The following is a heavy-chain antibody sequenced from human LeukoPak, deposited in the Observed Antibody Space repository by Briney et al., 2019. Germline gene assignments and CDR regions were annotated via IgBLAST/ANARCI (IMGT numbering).Heavy chain of an antibody. CDR2: INPNSGDT. J-gene: IGHJ4*02. CDR3: ARGNGHENS. Sequence: ASVKVSSRLSRDSPTGIIMHTGPQAPGQGLEWMGRINPNSGDTKFAQKFQGRVTLTRDTSISTAYMEMTSLTSEDTAVYDCARGNGHENSWGQGTLVIVSS. V-gene: IGHV1-2*06. D-gene: IGHD2-8*01. CDR1: RDSPTGII.